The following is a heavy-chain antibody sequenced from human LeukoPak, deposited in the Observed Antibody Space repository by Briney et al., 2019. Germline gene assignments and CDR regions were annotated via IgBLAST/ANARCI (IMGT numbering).Heavy chain of an antibody. V-gene: IGHV3-72*01. CDR1: GFTFSDHY. J-gene: IGHJ4*02. Sequence: SGGSLRLSCAASGFTFSDHYMDWVCQAPGKGLEWVGRTRNKANSHTTEYAASVKGRFTISRDDSKNSLYLQMHSLKTEDTAVYYCTTGLTGTTDYWGQGTLVTVSS. CDR2: TRNKANSHTT. D-gene: IGHD1-7*01. CDR3: TTGLTGTTDY.